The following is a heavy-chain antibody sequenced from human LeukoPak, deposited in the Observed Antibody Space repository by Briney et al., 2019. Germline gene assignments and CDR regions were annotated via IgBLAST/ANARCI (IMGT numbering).Heavy chain of an antibody. Sequence: GGSLRLSCAASGFTFSSYAMSWVRQAPGKGLEWVSAISGSGGSTYYADSVKGRFTISRGNSKNTLYLQMNSLRAEDTAVYYCAKDRQQWLVRCWFDPWGQGTLVTVSS. J-gene: IGHJ5*02. CDR1: GFTFSSYA. V-gene: IGHV3-23*01. CDR3: AKDRQQWLVRCWFDP. CDR2: ISGSGGST. D-gene: IGHD6-19*01.